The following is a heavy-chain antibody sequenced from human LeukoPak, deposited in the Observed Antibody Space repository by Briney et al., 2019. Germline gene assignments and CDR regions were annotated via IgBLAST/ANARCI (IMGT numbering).Heavy chain of an antibody. CDR1: GVSFSGYY. CDR2: INHSGST. CDR3: ARRSYFDY. V-gene: IGHV4-34*01. J-gene: IGHJ4*02. Sequence: SETLSLTCAVYGVSFSGYYWSWIRQPPGKGLEWIGEINHSGSTNYNPSLRSRVTISVDTSKNQFSLKLRSVTAADTAVYYCARRSYFDYWGQGTLVTVSS.